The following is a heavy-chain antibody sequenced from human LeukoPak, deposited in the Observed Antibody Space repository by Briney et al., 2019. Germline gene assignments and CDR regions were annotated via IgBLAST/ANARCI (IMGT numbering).Heavy chain of an antibody. D-gene: IGHD3-16*02. CDR2: INAGNGNT. J-gene: IGHJ4*02. CDR1: GYTFTSYA. CDR3: ARDLGYTSIAAVSFDY. Sequence: ASVKVSCKASGYTFTSYAMHWVRQAPGQRLEWMGWINAGNGNTKYSQKFQGRVTITRDTSASTAYMELSSLRSEDTAVYYCARDLGYTSIAAVSFDYWGQGTRVTVSS. V-gene: IGHV1-3*01.